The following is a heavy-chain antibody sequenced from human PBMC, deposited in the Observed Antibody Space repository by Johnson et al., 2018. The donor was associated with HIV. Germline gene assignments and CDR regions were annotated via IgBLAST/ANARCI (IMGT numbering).Heavy chain of an antibody. J-gene: IGHJ3*02. Sequence: VQLVESGGGVVQPGGSLRLSCAASGFTFSSYAMHWVRQAPGKGLVWVSRINSAGSSTRYADSVKGRFTISRDNAKNTLYLQMNSLRAEDTAVYYCAREVDAFDMWGQGTLVTVSS. V-gene: IGHV3-74*01. CDR3: AREVDAFDM. CDR1: GFTFSSYA. CDR2: INSAGSST.